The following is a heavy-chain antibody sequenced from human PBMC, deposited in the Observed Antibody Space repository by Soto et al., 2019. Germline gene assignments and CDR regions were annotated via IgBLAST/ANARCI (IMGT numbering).Heavy chain of an antibody. V-gene: IGHV3-30*18. CDR2: ISYDGSNK. CDR1: GFTFSSYG. CDR3: AKLGRIQPAAFDI. J-gene: IGHJ3*02. D-gene: IGHD2-15*01. Sequence: QVQLVESGGGVVQPGRSLRLSCADSGFTFSSYGMHWGRQAPGKGLEWVAVISYDGSNKYYADSVKGRFTISKDNSKNTPYLKMNSLRAEDTAVYYFAKLGRIQPAAFDIRGQLTMVTVSS.